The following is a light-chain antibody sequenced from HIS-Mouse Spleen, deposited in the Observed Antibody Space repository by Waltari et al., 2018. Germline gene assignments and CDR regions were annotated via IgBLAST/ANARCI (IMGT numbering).Light chain of an antibody. V-gene: IGLV1-44*01. Sequence: QSVLTQPPSASGTPGQRVTISCSGSSSNIGSNTVNWYQQLPGTAPKLLTYSNNRRPSGGPDRFSGSKSGTSASLAISGLQSEDEADYYCAAWDDSLNGWVFGGGTKLTVL. CDR1: SSNIGSNT. CDR3: AAWDDSLNGWV. CDR2: SNN. J-gene: IGLJ3*02.